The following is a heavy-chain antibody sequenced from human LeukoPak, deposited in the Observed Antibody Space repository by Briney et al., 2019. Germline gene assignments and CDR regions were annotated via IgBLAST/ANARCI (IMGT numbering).Heavy chain of an antibody. CDR2: INHSGST. CDR3: ASPGPGIAAAGTGY. J-gene: IGHJ4*02. D-gene: IGHD6-13*01. V-gene: IGHV4-34*01. CDR1: GGSFSGYY. Sequence: SETLSLTCAVYGGSFSGYYWSWIRQPPGKGLEWIGEINHSGSTNYNPSLKSRVTISVDTSKNQFSLKLSSVTAADTAVYYCASPGPGIAAAGTGYWGQGTLVTVSS.